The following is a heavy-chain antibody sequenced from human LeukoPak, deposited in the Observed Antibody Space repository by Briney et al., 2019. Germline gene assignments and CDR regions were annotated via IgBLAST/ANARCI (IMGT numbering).Heavy chain of an antibody. CDR3: ARDLGYCSGGSCYSWFDP. CDR1: GGSISSGSYY. CDR2: IYTSGST. V-gene: IGHV4-61*02. Sequence: SETLSLTCTVSGGSISSGSYYWSWIRQPAGKGLEWIGRIYTSGSTNYNPSLKSRVTMSVDTSKNQFSLKLSSVTAADTAVYYCARDLGYCSGGSCYSWFDPWGQGTLVTVSS. D-gene: IGHD2-15*01. J-gene: IGHJ5*02.